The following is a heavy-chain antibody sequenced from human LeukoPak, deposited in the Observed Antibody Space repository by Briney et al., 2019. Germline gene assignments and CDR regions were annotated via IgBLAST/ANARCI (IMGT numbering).Heavy chain of an antibody. CDR2: ISTYNGNT. CDR1: GYTFTSYG. V-gene: IGHV1-18*01. CDR3: ARVGIVVVPAALHFDY. Sequence: ASVKVSCKASGYTFTSYGISWVRQAPGQGLEWMGWISTYNGNTNYAQKLQGRVTMTIDTSASTAYMELRSLRSDDTAVYYCARVGIVVVPAALHFDYWGQGTLVTVSS. J-gene: IGHJ4*02. D-gene: IGHD2-2*01.